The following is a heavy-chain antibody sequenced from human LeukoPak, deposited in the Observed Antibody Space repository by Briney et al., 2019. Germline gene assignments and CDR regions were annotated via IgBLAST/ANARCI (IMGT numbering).Heavy chain of an antibody. D-gene: IGHD2-2*01. V-gene: IGHV1-2*02. Sequence: GASVKVSCKASGYTFTGYYMHWVRQAPGQGLEWMGWINPNSGGTNYAQKFQGRVTMTRDTSISTAYMELSSLRSEDTAVYYCARVTRRGSMFDPWGQGTLVTVSS. CDR3: ARVTRRGSMFDP. CDR2: INPNSGGT. CDR1: GYTFTGYY. J-gene: IGHJ5*02.